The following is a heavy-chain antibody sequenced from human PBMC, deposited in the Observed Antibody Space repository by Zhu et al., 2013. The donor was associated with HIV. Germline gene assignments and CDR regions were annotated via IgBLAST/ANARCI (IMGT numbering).Heavy chain of an antibody. CDR2: INPNSGGT. CDR1: GYTFTGYY. Sequence: QVQLVQSGAEVKKPGASVKVSCKASGYTFTGYYMHWVRQAPGQGLEWMGWINPNSGGTNYAQKFQGRVTMTRDTSISTAYMELSRLRSDDTAVYYCARDLKALGYSSSWYAYWGQGTLVTVSS. D-gene: IGHD6-13*01. CDR3: ARDLKALGYSSSWYAY. V-gene: IGHV1-2*02. J-gene: IGHJ4*02.